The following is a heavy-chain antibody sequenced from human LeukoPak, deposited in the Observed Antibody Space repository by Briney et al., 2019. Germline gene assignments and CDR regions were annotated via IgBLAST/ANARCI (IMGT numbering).Heavy chain of an antibody. J-gene: IGHJ4*02. CDR3: ARELLGIDY. CDR2: IYYSGST. CDR1: GGSISSYY. V-gene: IGHV4-59*12. D-gene: IGHD3-10*01. Sequence: SETLSLTCTVSGGSISSYYWSWIRQPPGKGLEWIGYIYYSGSTNYNPSLKSRVIISIDTSKNQFSLKVTSVTAADTAVYYCARELLGIDYWGQGTLVTVSS.